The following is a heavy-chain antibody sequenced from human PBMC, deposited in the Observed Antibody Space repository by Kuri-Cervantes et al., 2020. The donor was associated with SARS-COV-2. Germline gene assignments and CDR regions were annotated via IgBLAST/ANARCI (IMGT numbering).Heavy chain of an antibody. CDR1: GYTFTGYY. V-gene: IGHV1-46*01. D-gene: IGHD3-9*01. J-gene: IGHJ6*02. CDR2: INPSGGST. Sequence: ASVKVSCKASGYTFTGYYMHWVRQAPGQGLEWMGIINPSGGSTSYAQKFQGRVTMTRDTSTSTAYMELSSLRSEDTAVYYCAREAGYYDMLLTPSYYYYYYGMDVWGQGTTVTVSS. CDR3: AREAGYYDMLLTPSYYYYYYGMDV.